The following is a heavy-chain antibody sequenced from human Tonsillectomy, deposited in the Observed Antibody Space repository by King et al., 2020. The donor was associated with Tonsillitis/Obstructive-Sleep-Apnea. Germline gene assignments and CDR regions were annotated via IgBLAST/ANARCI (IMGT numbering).Heavy chain of an antibody. CDR2: INPSGWST. D-gene: IGHD2-2*01. CDR3: AREIEVVPAAHYAFDI. V-gene: IGHV1-46*01. Sequence: VQLVQSGTEVKKPGASVKVSCKASGYTFTSYYMHWVRQAPGQGLEWMGIINPSGWSTSYAQKFQGRVTMTRDTSTSTVYMELSSLRSEDTAVYYCAREIEVVPAAHYAFDIWGQGTMVTVSS. CDR1: GYTFTSYY. J-gene: IGHJ3*02.